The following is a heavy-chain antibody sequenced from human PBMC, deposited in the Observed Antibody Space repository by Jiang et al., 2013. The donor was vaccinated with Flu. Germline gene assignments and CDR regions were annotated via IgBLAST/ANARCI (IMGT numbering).Heavy chain of an antibody. CDR3: AVSVVVTATDYYYGMDV. J-gene: IGHJ6*02. CDR2: IYYSGST. D-gene: IGHD2-21*02. CDR1: GGSISSYY. Sequence: GSGLVKPSETLSLTCTVSGGSISSYYWSWIRQPPGKGLEWIGYIYYSGSTNYNPSLKSRVTISVDTSKNQFSLKLSSVTAADTAVYYCAVSVVVTATDYYYGMDVWGQGTTVTVSS. V-gene: IGHV4-59*01.